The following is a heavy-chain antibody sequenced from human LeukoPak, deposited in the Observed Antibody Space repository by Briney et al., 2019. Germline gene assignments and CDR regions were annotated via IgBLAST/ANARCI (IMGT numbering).Heavy chain of an antibody. CDR1: GYTFTSYG. V-gene: IGHV1-18*01. CDR2: ISAYNGNT. D-gene: IGHD6-19*01. CDR3: ARSSGWYHRGPDYYYYYMDV. Sequence: VASVKVSCKASGYTFTSYGISWVRQAPGQGLEWLGWISAYNGNTNYAQKLQGRVTMTTDTSTSTAYMELRSLRSDDTAVYYCARSSGWYHRGPDYYYYYMDVWGKGTTVTVS. J-gene: IGHJ6*03.